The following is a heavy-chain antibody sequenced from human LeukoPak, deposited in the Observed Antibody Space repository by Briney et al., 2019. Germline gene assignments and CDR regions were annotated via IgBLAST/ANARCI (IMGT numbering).Heavy chain of an antibody. J-gene: IGHJ4*02. CDR3: ARGLYCSSTSCYDFDY. D-gene: IGHD2-2*01. Sequence: ASVKVSCKASGYTFTSYGISWVRQAPGQGLEWMGWISAYNGNTNYAQKLQGRVTMTTDTSTSTAYMELRSLRSDGTAVYYCARGLYCSSTSCYDFDYWGQGTLVTVSS. V-gene: IGHV1-18*01. CDR2: ISAYNGNT. CDR1: GYTFTSYG.